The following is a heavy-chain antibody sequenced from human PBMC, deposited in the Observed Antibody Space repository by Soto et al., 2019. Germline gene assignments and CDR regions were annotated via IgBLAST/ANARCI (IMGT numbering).Heavy chain of an antibody. CDR3: ARASIPAAIPVFYYYGMDV. V-gene: IGHV1-69*13. CDR1: GGTFSSYA. Sequence: GASVKVSCKASGGTFSSYAISWVRQAPGQGLEWMGGIIPIFGTANYAQKFQGKVTITADESTSTAYMERSSLRSEDTAVYYCARASIPAAIPVFYYYGMDVWGQGTTVTVSS. CDR2: IIPIFGTA. J-gene: IGHJ6*02. D-gene: IGHD2-2*02.